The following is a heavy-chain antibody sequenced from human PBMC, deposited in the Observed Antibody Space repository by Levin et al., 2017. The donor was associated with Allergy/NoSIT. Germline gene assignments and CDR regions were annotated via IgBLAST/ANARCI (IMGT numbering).Heavy chain of an antibody. Sequence: GESLKISCAASGILFSSYDMNWVRQAPGKGLEWGSSISAGGNYIYYADSVKGGFTISRDNAKNSLFLQMNSLRAEDTAVYYCASWAMYHYDRSAFDYFYYAMDVWGQGTTVTVSS. V-gene: IGHV3-21*01. D-gene: IGHD3-22*01. CDR1: GILFSSYD. CDR3: ASWAMYHYDRSAFDYFYYAMDV. CDR2: ISAGGNYI. J-gene: IGHJ6*02.